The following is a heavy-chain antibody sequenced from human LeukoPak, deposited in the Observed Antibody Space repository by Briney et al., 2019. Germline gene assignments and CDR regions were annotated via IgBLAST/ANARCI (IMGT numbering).Heavy chain of an antibody. CDR1: GGSISSYY. D-gene: IGHD3-9*01. J-gene: IGHJ6*03. Sequence: SETLSLTCTVSGGSISSYYWSWIRQPAGKGLEWIGRIYTSGSTNYNPSLKSRVTMSVDTSKNQFSLKLSSVTAADTAVYYCARDTRYYDILTGSYYYMDVWGKGTTVTISS. V-gene: IGHV4-4*07. CDR3: ARDTRYYDILTGSYYYMDV. CDR2: IYTSGST.